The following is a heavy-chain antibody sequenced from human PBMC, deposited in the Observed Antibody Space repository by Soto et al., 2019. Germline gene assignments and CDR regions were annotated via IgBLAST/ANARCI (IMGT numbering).Heavy chain of an antibody. CDR2: IRHDGAT. J-gene: IGHJ4*02. CDR3: AIVGVAVSGPIGDFDY. Sequence: PSDTLSLTCGVSVYSISSGYYRGWIRQRPGKGLEWIASIRHDGATYYNPSLKSRVTISVDTSKKPFYLNVRYVNAADTAVYYCAIVGVAVSGPIGDFDYWGQGTLVT. D-gene: IGHD2-15*01. V-gene: IGHV4-38-2*01. CDR1: VYSISSGYY.